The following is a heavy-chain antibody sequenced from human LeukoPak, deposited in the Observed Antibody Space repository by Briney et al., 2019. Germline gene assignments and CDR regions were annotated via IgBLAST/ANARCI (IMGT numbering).Heavy chain of an antibody. J-gene: IGHJ3*02. CDR2: INPNSGGT. V-gene: IGHV1-2*04. CDR1: GYTFTGYY. CDR3: AREVQMVRGVIIIRGAFDI. D-gene: IGHD3-10*01. Sequence: ASVKVSCTASGYTFTGYYMHWVRQAPGQGLEWMGWINPNSGGTNYAQKFQGWVTMTRDTSISTAYMELSRLRSDDTAVYYCAREVQMVRGVIIIRGAFDIWGQGTMVTVSS.